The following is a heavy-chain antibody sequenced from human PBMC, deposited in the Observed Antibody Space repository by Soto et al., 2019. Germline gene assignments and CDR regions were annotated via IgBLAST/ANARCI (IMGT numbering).Heavy chain of an antibody. J-gene: IGHJ4*02. CDR2: ISADMSSR. V-gene: IGHV1-18*01. CDR3: ARDAWQQCPGDY. D-gene: IGHD2-2*01. CDR1: GYTFSTHG. Sequence: QVQLVQSGPEVRKPGASVKVSCKGSGYTFSTHGISWVRQAPGQGLEWMGWISADMSSRNYAEKFQGRVTMTTDTSTSTAYLELRSLTSDDTAVYYCARDAWQQCPGDYWGQGTLVTVSS.